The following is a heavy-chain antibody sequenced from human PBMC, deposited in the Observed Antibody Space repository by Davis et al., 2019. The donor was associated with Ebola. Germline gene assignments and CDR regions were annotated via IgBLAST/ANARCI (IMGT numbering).Heavy chain of an antibody. D-gene: IGHD2-2*01. V-gene: IGHV1-18*04. CDR3: AVGYCISSTCHSGYDY. CDR2: VSAYNGNT. Sequence: AASVKVSCKASGYTFTTYGVSWVRQAPGQGLEWMGWVSAYNGNTNYAQKLQGRVTLTTDTSTSTAYMELRGLRSDDTAVSYCAVGYCISSTCHSGYDYWGQGTLVAVSS. J-gene: IGHJ4*02. CDR1: GYTFTTYG.